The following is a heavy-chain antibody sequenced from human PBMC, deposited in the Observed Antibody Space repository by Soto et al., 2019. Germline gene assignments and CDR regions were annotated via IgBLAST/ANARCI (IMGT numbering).Heavy chain of an antibody. V-gene: IGHV3-53*01. J-gene: IGHJ4*02. CDR2: MHRGGST. CDR3: ARVNTTLVDHFDC. Sequence: GGSLRLSXVVSGFSVSGSSIFWVRQATGKGLEWVSLMHRGGSTDNADSVKGRFTTSRDKSKNTLYLHMNGLRVEDTAVYYCARVNTTLVDHFDCWGQGTLVTVSS. CDR1: GFSVSGSS. D-gene: IGHD5-18*01.